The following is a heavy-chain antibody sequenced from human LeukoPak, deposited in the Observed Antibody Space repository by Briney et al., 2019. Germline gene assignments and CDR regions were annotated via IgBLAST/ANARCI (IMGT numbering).Heavy chain of an antibody. CDR3: ARDPYCSSSSCYTNWFDP. J-gene: IGHJ5*02. CDR2: IYTGGST. CDR1: GGSISSYY. D-gene: IGHD2-2*02. V-gene: IGHV4-4*07. Sequence: SETLSLTCTVSGGSISSYYWSWIRQPAGKGLEWIGRIYTGGSTNYNPSLKSRVTMSVDTSKNQFSLKLSSVTAADTAVYYCARDPYCSSSSCYTNWFDPWGQGTLVTVSS.